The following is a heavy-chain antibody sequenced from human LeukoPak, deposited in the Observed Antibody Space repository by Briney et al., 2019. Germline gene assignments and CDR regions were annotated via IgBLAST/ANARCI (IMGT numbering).Heavy chain of an antibody. CDR2: IYPGDSDA. CDR1: GYSFTSYW. CDR3: ARHYYDSSGYLGY. J-gene: IGHJ4*02. Sequence: GKSLKISCKGSGYSFTSYWIGWVRQIPGKGLEWVGIIYPGDSDARYSPSFRGQVTISVDKAISTAYLQWSSLKASDTARYYCARHYYDSSGYLGYWSQGTLVTVSS. V-gene: IGHV5-51*01. D-gene: IGHD3-22*01.